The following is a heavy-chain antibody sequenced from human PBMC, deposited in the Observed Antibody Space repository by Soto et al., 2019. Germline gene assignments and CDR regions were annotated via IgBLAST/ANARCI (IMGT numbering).Heavy chain of an antibody. V-gene: IGHV3-43*01. J-gene: IGHJ6*02. Sequence: EVQLVESGGVVVQPGGSLRLSCAASGFTFDDYTMHWVRRAPGKGLEWVSLISWDGGSTYYADSVKGRFTISRDNSKNSLYLQMNSLRTEDTALYYCAKGSDYYGMDVWGQGTTVTVSS. CDR2: ISWDGGST. CDR3: AKGSDYYGMDV. CDR1: GFTFDDYT.